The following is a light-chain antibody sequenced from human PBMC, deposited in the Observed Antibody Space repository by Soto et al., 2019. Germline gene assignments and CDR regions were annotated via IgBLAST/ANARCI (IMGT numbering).Light chain of an antibody. Sequence: EIVLTQSPGPLSLSPGERVTLSCRASQSISSSYLAWYQKKPGQAPRLLIYGASSRATGIPDRFSGSGSGTDFTLTITRLEPEDFAVYYCQQYGSSPGTFGQGTKVEIK. V-gene: IGKV3-20*01. J-gene: IGKJ1*01. CDR1: QSISSSY. CDR2: GAS. CDR3: QQYGSSPGT.